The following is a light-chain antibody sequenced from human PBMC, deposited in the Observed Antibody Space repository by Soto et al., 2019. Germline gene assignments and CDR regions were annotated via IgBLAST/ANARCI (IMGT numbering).Light chain of an antibody. CDR3: MQRSHVPIT. J-gene: IGKJ5*01. Sequence: VPTQTPLALSVTPGQPASMSCKSSQSLLYSDGKTYLYWYLQRPGQPPQLLIYDGSNRFSGVPDRFSGSGSGTDFTLKISRVEAEDVGVYYCMQRSHVPITFGQGTRLEIK. CDR2: DGS. CDR1: QSLLYSDGKTY. V-gene: IGKV2D-29*01.